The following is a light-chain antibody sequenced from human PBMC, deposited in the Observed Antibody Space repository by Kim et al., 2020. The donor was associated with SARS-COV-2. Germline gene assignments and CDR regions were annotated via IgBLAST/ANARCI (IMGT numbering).Light chain of an antibody. Sequence: AIRITQSPSSLSASTGDRVTITCRASQGISSYLAWYQQKPGKAPKLLIYAASTLQSGVPSRFSGSGSGTDFTLTISCLQSEDFATCYCQQYYSYPLTFGGGTKLEI. CDR3: QQYYSYPLT. J-gene: IGKJ4*01. CDR2: AAS. V-gene: IGKV1-8*01. CDR1: QGISSY.